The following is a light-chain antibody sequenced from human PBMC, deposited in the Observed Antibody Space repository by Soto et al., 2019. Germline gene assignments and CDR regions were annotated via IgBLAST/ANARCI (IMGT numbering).Light chain of an antibody. J-gene: IGKJ1*01. CDR2: GAS. CDR1: QSISNN. V-gene: IGKV3-15*01. CDR3: QQYNGWPRT. Sequence: EIVMTQSPATLSVSPGERVTLSCRANQSISNNLAWYHQKPGQAPRLLIHGASTRATGLPVRFSGSGSGTEFTLTISSLQSEDFAVYYCQQYNGWPRTFGQGTKVEMK.